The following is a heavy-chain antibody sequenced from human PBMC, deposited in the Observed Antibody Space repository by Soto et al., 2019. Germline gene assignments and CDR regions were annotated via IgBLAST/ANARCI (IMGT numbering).Heavy chain of an antibody. CDR3: AKDTAAAGTGGI. D-gene: IGHD6-13*01. J-gene: IGHJ3*02. CDR2: ISGSGGST. V-gene: IGHV3-23*01. CDR1: GFTFRSFT. Sequence: PGGSLRLSCAASGFTFRSFTMNWVRQAPGKGLEWVSAISGSGGSTYYADSVKGRFTISRDNSKNTLYLQMNSLRAEDTAVYYCAKDTAAAGTGGIWGQGTMVTVSS.